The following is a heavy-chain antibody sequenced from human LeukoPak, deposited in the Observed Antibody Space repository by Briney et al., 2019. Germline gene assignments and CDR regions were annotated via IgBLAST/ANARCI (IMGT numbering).Heavy chain of an antibody. J-gene: IGHJ4*02. CDR2: IWSDGTNK. V-gene: IGHV3-33*01. CDR3: ARDAQRGFDYSNSLQY. CDR1: GFTFSHYG. D-gene: IGHD4-11*01. Sequence: PGGSLRLSCAASGFTFSHYGMHWVRQAPGKGLEWVAVIWSDGTNKYYADSVKGRLSISRDDSQKRVFLQMSSLRAEDTAVYCCARDAQRGFDYSNSLQYWGQGALVTVSS.